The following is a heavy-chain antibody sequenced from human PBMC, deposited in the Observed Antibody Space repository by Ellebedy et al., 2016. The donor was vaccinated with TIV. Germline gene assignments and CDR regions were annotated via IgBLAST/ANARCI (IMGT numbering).Heavy chain of an antibody. J-gene: IGHJ6*02. D-gene: IGHD2-15*01. CDR2: IYYSGST. V-gene: IGHV4-39*01. Sequence: MPSETLSLTCTVSGGSISSSSYYWGWLRQPPGKGLEWIGSIYYSGSTYYNPSLKSRVTISVDTSKNQFSLKLSSVTAADTAVYYCARSGQGMDVWGQGTTVTVSS. CDR3: ARSGQGMDV. CDR1: GGSISSSSYY.